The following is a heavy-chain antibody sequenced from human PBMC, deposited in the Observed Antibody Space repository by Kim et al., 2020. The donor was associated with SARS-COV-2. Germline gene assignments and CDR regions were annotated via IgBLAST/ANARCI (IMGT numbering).Heavy chain of an antibody. D-gene: IGHD1-7*01. CDR2: T. V-gene: IGHV4-4*02. Sequence: TNYNPTHKSRVTISGDKSKNQFSLKLSSVTAADTAVYYCAREKLTGTFDYWGQGTLVTVSS. CDR3: AREKLTGTFDY. J-gene: IGHJ4*02.